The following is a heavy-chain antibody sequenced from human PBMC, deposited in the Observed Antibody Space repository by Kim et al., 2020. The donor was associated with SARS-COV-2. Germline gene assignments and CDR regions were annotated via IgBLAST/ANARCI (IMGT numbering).Heavy chain of an antibody. Sequence: GESLKISCKGSGYSFTSYWIGWVRQMPGKGLEWMGIIYPGDSDTRYSPSFQGQVTISADKSISTAYLQWSSLKASDTAMYYCARHEAYYYDSSGYYYYRGDAFDIWGQGTMVTVSS. CDR2: IYPGDSDT. D-gene: IGHD3-22*01. V-gene: IGHV5-51*01. CDR1: GYSFTSYW. J-gene: IGHJ3*02. CDR3: ARHEAYYYDSSGYYYYRGDAFDI.